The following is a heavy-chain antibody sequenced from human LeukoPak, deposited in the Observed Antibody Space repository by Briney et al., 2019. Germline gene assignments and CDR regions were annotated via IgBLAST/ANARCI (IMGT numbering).Heavy chain of an antibody. CDR3: TRDFGYWLDS. D-gene: IGHD3-10*01. Sequence: GGSLRLSCAASGHTFSSYWMHWVHQVPGKGLVWVSRINTDGSSTTYADSVTGRFTVSRDNAKNTLYLHMSSLRAEDTAVYYCTRDFGYWLDSWGQGTLVTVSS. V-gene: IGHV3-74*01. J-gene: IGHJ5*01. CDR1: GHTFSSYW. CDR2: INTDGSST.